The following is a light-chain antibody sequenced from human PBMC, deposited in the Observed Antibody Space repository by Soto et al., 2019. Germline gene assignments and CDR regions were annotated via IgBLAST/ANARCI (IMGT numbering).Light chain of an antibody. CDR1: PSVTNF. J-gene: IGKJ3*01. CDR3: QQYGNSPFT. CDR2: GAS. Sequence: EMVMTQSPATLSVSPGERATLSCRASPSVTNFLAWYQQEPGQAPRLLIFGASRRATGIPDRFSGSGSGTNFTLTISRLEPEDFAVYYCQQYGNSPFTFGQGTKVDIK. V-gene: IGKV3-20*01.